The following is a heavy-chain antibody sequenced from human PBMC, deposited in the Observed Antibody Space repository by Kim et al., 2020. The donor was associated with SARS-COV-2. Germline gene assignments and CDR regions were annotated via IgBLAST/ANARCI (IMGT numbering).Heavy chain of an antibody. CDR2: IYVGDSDT. CDR3: ARVKRDFSASSPKGYFDV. CDR1: GYIFTNYW. Sequence: GESLKISCKGSGYIFTNYWIGWVRQMPGKGLEWMGIIYVGDSDTRYSPSFQGQVTISADDSINTAHLQWSSLKASDTAVYYCARVKRDFSASSPKGYFDVWGRGTLVTVSS. J-gene: IGHJ2*01. V-gene: IGHV5-51*01. D-gene: IGHD6-6*01.